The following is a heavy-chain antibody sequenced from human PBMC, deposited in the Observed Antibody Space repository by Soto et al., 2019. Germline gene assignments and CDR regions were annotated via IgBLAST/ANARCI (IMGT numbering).Heavy chain of an antibody. CDR1: GGSISSYY. CDR2: IYYSGST. V-gene: IGHV4-59*01. J-gene: IGHJ3*02. CDR3: ARLYSGYDETDAFDI. Sequence: SETLSLTCTVSGGSISSYYWSWIRQPPGKGLEWIGYIYYSGSTNYNPSLKSRVTISVDTSKNQFSLKLSSVTAADTAVYYCARLYSGYDETDAFDIWGQGTMVTVSS. D-gene: IGHD5-12*01.